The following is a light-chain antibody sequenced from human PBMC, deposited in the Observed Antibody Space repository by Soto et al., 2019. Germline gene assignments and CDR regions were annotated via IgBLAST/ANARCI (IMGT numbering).Light chain of an antibody. CDR2: DAS. CDR1: QSITNR. Sequence: DIQMTQSPSTLSASVGDRVTITCRASQSITNRLAWYQQKPGKAPRVVIYDASNLESGVPSRFSGSGFGTEFILTINSLQPDDFATYCCQHYGGMWAFGQGTKVEVK. CDR3: QHYGGMWA. V-gene: IGKV1-5*01. J-gene: IGKJ1*01.